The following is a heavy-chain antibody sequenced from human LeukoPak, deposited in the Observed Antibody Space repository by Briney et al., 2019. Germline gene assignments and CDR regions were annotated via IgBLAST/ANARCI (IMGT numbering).Heavy chain of an antibody. CDR2: IYYSGST. CDR3: ACPLWFGDLPGALDI. CDR1: GGSISSYY. Sequence: SETLSLTCTVSGGSISSYYWSWIRQPPGKGLEWIGYIYYSGSTNYNPSLKSRVTISVDTSKNQFSLKLSSVTAADTAVYYCACPLWFGDLPGALDIWGQGTMVTVSS. J-gene: IGHJ3*02. V-gene: IGHV4-59*01. D-gene: IGHD3-10*01.